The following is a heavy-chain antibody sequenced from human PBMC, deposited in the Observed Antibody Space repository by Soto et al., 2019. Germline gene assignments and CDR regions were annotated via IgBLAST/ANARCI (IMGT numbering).Heavy chain of an antibody. Sequence: QVQLVESGGGVVQPGRSLRLSCAASGFTFSSYDMHWVRQAPGKGLEWVAVISYDGSNKYYADSVKGLFTISRDNSKNTRYLQMNSRRAEDTAVYYCATPNYGSGSYSYYYGMDVWGQGTTVTVSS. CDR3: ATPNYGSGSYSYYYGMDV. J-gene: IGHJ6*02. CDR2: ISYDGSNK. D-gene: IGHD3-10*01. CDR1: GFTFSSYD. V-gene: IGHV3-30-3*01.